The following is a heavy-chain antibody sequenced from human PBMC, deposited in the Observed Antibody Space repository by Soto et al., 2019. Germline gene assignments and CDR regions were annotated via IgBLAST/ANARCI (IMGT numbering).Heavy chain of an antibody. CDR3: ASYHMSMVRVAARGMDV. V-gene: IGHV4-59*01. CDR2: IYYSGST. J-gene: IGHJ6*02. Sequence: SETLSLTCTVSGGSISSYYWSWIRQPPGKGLEWIGYIYYSGSTNYNPSLKSRVTISVDTSKNQFSLKLSSVTAADTAVYYCASYHMSMVRVAARGMDVWGQGNTVTVSS. D-gene: IGHD3-10*01. CDR1: GGSISSYY.